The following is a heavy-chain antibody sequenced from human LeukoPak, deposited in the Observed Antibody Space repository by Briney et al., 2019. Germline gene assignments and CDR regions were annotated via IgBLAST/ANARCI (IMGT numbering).Heavy chain of an antibody. CDR2: IYYSGST. CDR3: APLAAAGKGDY. V-gene: IGHV4-34*01. CDR1: GGSFSGYY. J-gene: IGHJ4*02. Sequence: SETLSLTCAVYGGSFSGYYWSWIRQPPGKGLEWIGSIYYSGSTYYNPSLKSRVTISVDTSKNQFSLKLSSVTAADTAVYYCAPLAAAGKGDYWGQGTLVTVSS. D-gene: IGHD6-13*01.